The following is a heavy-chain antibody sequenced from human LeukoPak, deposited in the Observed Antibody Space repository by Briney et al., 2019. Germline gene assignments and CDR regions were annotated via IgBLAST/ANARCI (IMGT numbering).Heavy chain of an antibody. D-gene: IGHD3-22*01. V-gene: IGHV1-3*03. Sequence: ASVKVSCKASGYTFTSYAMHWVRQAPGQRLEWMGWINAGNGNTKYSQEFQGRVTITRDTSASTAYMELSSLRSEDMAVYYCAREMYYYDSSGYPEEGAFDIWGQGTMVTVSS. CDR1: GYTFTSYA. CDR3: AREMYYYDSSGYPEEGAFDI. J-gene: IGHJ3*02. CDR2: INAGNGNT.